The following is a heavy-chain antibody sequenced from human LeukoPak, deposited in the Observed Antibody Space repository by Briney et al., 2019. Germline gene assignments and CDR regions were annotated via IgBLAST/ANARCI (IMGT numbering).Heavy chain of an antibody. V-gene: IGHV3-23*01. CDR3: AKGISSQKIDWFDP. CDR2: ITGSGANT. CDR1: GFTFSSYA. Sequence: GGSLRLSCAASGFTFSSYAMSWVRQAPGKGLEWISSITGSGANTFYADSVKGRVTISRDNSENMLHLQVNSLRAEDTAIYYWAKGISSQKIDWFDPWGQGTLVTVSS. D-gene: IGHD2-15*01. J-gene: IGHJ5*02.